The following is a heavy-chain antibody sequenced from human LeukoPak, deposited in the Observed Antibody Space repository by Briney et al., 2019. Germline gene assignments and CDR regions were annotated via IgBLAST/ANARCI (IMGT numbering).Heavy chain of an antibody. V-gene: IGHV3-23*01. D-gene: IGHD6-13*01. CDR1: GFTFSSYG. CDR3: AKDRRQLANFDY. J-gene: IGHJ4*02. CDR2: FGGGGGPT. Sequence: GGSLRLSCVASGFTFSSYGMSWVRQAPGKGLEWVSGFGGGGGPTYYADSVKGRFTVSRDNSKNTLYLQMNSLRADDTAVYYCAKDRRQLANFDYWGQGTLVTVSS.